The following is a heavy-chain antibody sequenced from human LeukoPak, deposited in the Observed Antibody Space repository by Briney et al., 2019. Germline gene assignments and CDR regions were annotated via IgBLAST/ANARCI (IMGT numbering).Heavy chain of an antibody. CDR2: IFYSGST. D-gene: IGHD3-3*01. V-gene: IGHV4-59*01. J-gene: IGHJ5*02. Sequence: SETLSLTCTVSGGSISSYYWSWIRQPPGKGLEWIGYIFYSGSTNYNPSLKSRVTISVDASKNQFSLKLSSVTAADTAVYYCARVFSYPLRAPFNPWGQGTLVTVSS. CDR3: ARVFSYPLRAPFNP. CDR1: GGSISSYY.